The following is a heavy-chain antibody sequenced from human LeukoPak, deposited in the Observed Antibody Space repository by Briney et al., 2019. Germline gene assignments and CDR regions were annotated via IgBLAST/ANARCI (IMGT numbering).Heavy chain of an antibody. CDR3: ASIGAAIDVMDAFDI. CDR2: IYYSGST. D-gene: IGHD2-2*02. J-gene: IGHJ3*02. CDR1: GGSISSGGYY. V-gene: IGHV4-31*03. Sequence: SQTLSLTCTVSGGSISSGGYYWSWIRQHPGKGLGWIGYIYYSGSTYYNPSLKSRVTISVDTSKNQFSLKLSSVTAADTAVYYCASIGAAIDVMDAFDIWGQGTMVTVSS.